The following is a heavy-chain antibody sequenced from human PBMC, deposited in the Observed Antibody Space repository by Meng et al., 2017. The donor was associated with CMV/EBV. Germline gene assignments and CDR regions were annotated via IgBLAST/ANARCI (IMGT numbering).Heavy chain of an antibody. CDR3: ARVGRTSQTMIVVVPKGSGAFDF. Sequence: GGSLRLSCASSGFTFSSYSMNWVRQAPGKGLEWVSSISSSSSYIYYADSVKGRFTISRDNAKNSLYLQMNSLRAEDTAVYYCARVGRTSQTMIVVVPKGSGAFDFWGQGTMVTVSS. D-gene: IGHD3-22*01. J-gene: IGHJ3*01. CDR2: ISSSSSYI. CDR1: GFTFSSYS. V-gene: IGHV3-21*01.